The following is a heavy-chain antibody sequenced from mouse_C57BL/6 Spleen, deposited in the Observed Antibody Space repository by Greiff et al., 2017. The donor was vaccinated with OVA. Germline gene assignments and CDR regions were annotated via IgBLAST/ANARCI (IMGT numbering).Heavy chain of an antibody. J-gene: IGHJ2*01. CDR3: ASRLPYDDYDGEGYYFDY. D-gene: IGHD2-4*01. Sequence: VQLQQPGAELVKPGASVKLSCKASGYTFTSYWMQWVKQRPGQGLEWIGEIDPSDSYTNYNQKFKGKATLTVDTSSSTAYMQLSSLTSEDSAVYYWASRLPYDDYDGEGYYFDYWGQGTTLTVSS. CDR2: IDPSDSYT. CDR1: GYTFTSYW. V-gene: IGHV1-50*01.